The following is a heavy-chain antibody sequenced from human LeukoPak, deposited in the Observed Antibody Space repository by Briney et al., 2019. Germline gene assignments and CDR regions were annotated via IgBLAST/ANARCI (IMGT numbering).Heavy chain of an antibody. D-gene: IGHD5-12*01. CDR1: GYTFTGYY. Sequence: ASVTVSCKASGYTFTGYYMHWVRQAPGQGLEWMGWINPNSGGTNYAQKFQGRVTMTRDTSISTAYMELSRLRSDDTAVYYCARDRHSGYDWRRWFDPWGQGTLVTVSS. J-gene: IGHJ5*02. V-gene: IGHV1-2*02. CDR3: ARDRHSGYDWRRWFDP. CDR2: INPNSGGT.